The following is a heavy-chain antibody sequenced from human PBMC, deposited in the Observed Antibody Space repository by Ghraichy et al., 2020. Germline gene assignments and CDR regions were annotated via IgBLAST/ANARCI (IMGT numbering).Heavy chain of an antibody. CDR1: GGSISSYY. CDR3: ARDLAGDSSGRLD. V-gene: IGHV4-59*01. J-gene: IGHJ4*02. D-gene: IGHD2-15*01. CDR2: IYYWGST. Sequence: SETLSLTCTVSGGSISSYYWSWIRQPPGKGLEWIGYIYYWGSTNYNPSLKSRVTMSVDTSKNQISLKLNSVTAADTAVYYYARDLAGDSSGRLDCGQGTLVTVSS.